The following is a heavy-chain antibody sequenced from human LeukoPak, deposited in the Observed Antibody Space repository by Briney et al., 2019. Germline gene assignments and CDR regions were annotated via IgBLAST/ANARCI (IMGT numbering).Heavy chain of an antibody. CDR2: ISGSGGST. V-gene: IGHV3-23*01. D-gene: IGHD3-22*01. CDR3: AKSDSSGYYQLYFDY. Sequence: GGSLRLSCAASGFTFSSYAMSWVRQAPGKGLEWVSAISGSGGSTYYADSVKGRFTISRVNSKNTLYLQMNSLRAEDTAVYYCAKSDSSGYYQLYFDYWGQGTLVTVSS. J-gene: IGHJ4*02. CDR1: GFTFSSYA.